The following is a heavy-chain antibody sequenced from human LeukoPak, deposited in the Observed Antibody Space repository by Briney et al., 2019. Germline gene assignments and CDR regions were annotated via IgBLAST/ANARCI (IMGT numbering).Heavy chain of an antibody. CDR3: ARGYGDYSLYYFDY. Sequence: PSETLSLTCTVAGGSISTSSYYWGWIRQPPGKGLEWIGSFYHGGTSYDSPSLQSRVTIPVDMSKNQFSLRLSSVTAADTAVYYCARGYGDYSLYYFDYWGQGTLVTVSS. V-gene: IGHV4-39*07. J-gene: IGHJ4*02. CDR1: GGSISTSSYY. D-gene: IGHD4-17*01. CDR2: FYHGGTS.